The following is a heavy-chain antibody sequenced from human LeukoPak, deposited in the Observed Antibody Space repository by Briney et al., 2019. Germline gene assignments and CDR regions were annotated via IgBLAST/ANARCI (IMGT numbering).Heavy chain of an antibody. CDR2: TYYRSKWYN. Sequence: SQTLSLTCAISGDSVSSNSAAWNWIRQSPSRGLEWLGRTYYRSKWYNDYAVSVKSRITINPDTSKNQFSMQLNSVTPEDTAVYYCARDDLQLERRLGRNTEYYYYYYMDVWGKGTTVTISS. CDR1: GDSVSSNSAA. D-gene: IGHD1-1*01. V-gene: IGHV6-1*01. J-gene: IGHJ6*03. CDR3: ARDDLQLERRLGRNTEYYYYYYMDV.